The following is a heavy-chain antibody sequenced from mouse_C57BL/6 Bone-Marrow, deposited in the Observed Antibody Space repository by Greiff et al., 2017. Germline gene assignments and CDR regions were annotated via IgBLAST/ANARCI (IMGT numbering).Heavy chain of an antibody. Sequence: EVKLVESVAELVRPGASVKLSCTASGFNIQNTYMHWVKQRPEQGLAWIGRLDPANGNTKYAPKFQGKSTITADTSSNTAYLQLSSLTSEDTSIYYCARCTTVVPYAMDYGGQGTSVTVSS. CDR1: GFNIQNTY. CDR3: ARCTTVVPYAMDY. V-gene: IGHV14-3*01. D-gene: IGHD1-1*01. J-gene: IGHJ4*01. CDR2: LDPANGNT.